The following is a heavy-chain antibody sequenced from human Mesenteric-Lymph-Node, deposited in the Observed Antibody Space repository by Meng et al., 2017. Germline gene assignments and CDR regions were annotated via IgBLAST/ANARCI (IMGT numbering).Heavy chain of an antibody. Sequence: VVRVGFVGGLVNAGGSLRLSCAASGFTFSSYSMNWVRQAPGKGLEWVSSISSSSSYIYYADSVKGRFTISRDNAKNSLYLQMNSLRAEDTAVYYCAREYCSGGSCYDDYWGQGTLVTVSS. J-gene: IGHJ4*02. V-gene: IGHV3-21*01. CDR1: GFTFSSYS. CDR2: ISSSSSYI. CDR3: AREYCSGGSCYDDY. D-gene: IGHD2-15*01.